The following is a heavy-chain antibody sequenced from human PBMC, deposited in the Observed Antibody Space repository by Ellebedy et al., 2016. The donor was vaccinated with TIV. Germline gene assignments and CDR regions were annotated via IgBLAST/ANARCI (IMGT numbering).Heavy chain of an antibody. CDR2: IYPGGGT. J-gene: IGHJ4*02. Sequence: PGGSLRLSCAASGFTVATNHMSWVRQAPGKELQWVADIYPGGGTYYHGSVQGRFAISRDNSKNTLYLQMNRLTAEDTAVYYCAREPVPTWAFDSWGQGTLVTVSS. V-gene: IGHV3-66*01. D-gene: IGHD2-2*01. CDR1: GFTVATNH. CDR3: AREPVPTWAFDS.